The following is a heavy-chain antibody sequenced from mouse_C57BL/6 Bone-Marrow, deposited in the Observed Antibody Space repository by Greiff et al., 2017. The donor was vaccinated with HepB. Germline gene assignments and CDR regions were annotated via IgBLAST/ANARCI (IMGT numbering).Heavy chain of an antibody. D-gene: IGHD2-1*01. J-gene: IGHJ2*01. CDR3: ARRGNYFYFDY. V-gene: IGHV3-6*01. CDR1: GYSITSGYY. CDR2: ISYDGSN. Sequence: DVKLQESGPGLVKPSQSLSLTCSVTGYSITSGYYWNWIRQFPGNKLEWMGYISYDGSNNYNPSLKNRISITRDTSKNQFCLKLNSVTTEDTATYYSARRGNYFYFDYWGQGTTLTVSS.